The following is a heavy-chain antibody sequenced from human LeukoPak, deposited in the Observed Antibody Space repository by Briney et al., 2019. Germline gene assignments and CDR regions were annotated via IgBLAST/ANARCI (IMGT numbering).Heavy chain of an antibody. Sequence: PGGSLRLSCAASGFTFSDYYISWIRQAPGKGLEWVSDISPSGDIISYADSVKGRFIISGDYAKESLHLQMNSLRVEDSAVYYCARETVAGTFDYWGQGTRVTVSS. V-gene: IGHV3-11*01. CDR2: ISPSGDII. J-gene: IGHJ4*02. CDR1: GFTFSDYY. CDR3: ARETVAGTFDY. D-gene: IGHD6-19*01.